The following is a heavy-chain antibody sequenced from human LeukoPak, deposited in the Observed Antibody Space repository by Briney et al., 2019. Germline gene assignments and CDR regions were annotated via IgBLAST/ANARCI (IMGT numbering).Heavy chain of an antibody. CDR1: GGSISSGDYC. CDR2: IYYSVTT. J-gene: IGHJ4*02. V-gene: IGHV4-30-4*01. Sequence: PSQTLSLSSTVSGGSISSGDYCWTWIRQPPGKCLEWIGYIYYSVTTYYNPSLKSRVTISVDTSKNQFSLKLSSVTAADTAVYYCARVLCYGSGSYYNPPDYWGQGTLVTVSS. D-gene: IGHD3-10*01. CDR3: ARVLCYGSGSYYNPPDY.